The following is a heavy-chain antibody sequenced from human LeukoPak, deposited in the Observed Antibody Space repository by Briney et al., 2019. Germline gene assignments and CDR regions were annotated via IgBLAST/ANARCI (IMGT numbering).Heavy chain of an antibody. J-gene: IGHJ6*02. D-gene: IGHD3-16*02. CDR3: ARGLRDYVWGSYRYPAYYYGMDV. Sequence: PSETLSLTCAVYGGSFSGYYWSWIRQPPGKGLEWIGEINHSGSTNHNPSLKSRVTISVDTSKNQFSLKLSSVTAADTAVYYCARGLRDYVWGSYRYPAYYYGMDVWGQGTTVTVSS. CDR1: GGSFSGYY. V-gene: IGHV4-34*01. CDR2: INHSGST.